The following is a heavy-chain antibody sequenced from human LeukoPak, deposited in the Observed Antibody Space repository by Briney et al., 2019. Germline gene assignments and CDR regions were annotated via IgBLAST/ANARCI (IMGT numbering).Heavy chain of an antibody. J-gene: IGHJ3*02. D-gene: IGHD6-13*01. V-gene: IGHV1-2*04. CDR3: ARERMSIAAAGTQYDAFDI. CDR1: GYTFTVYY. Sequence: ASVTVSFKASGYTFTVYYMHWVRQAPGQGLEWMGWINPNSGGTNYSQKFQGWVTMTRDTSISTAYMKLSRLKSDDTAVYYCARERMSIAAAGTQYDAFDIWGQGTMVTVSS. CDR2: INPNSGGT.